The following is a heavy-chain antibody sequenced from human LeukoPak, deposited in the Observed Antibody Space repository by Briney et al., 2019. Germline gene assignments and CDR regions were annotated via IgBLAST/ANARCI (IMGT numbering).Heavy chain of an antibody. J-gene: IGHJ4*02. CDR2: IIPIFGTA. CDR3: ATPYYYDSSGYYEDCFDY. Sequence: AASVKVSCKASGGTFSSYAISWVRQAPGQGLEWMGGIIPIFGTANYAQKFQGRVTITADESTSTAYMELSSLRSEDTAVYYCATPYYYDSSGYYEDCFDYWGQGTLVTVSS. CDR1: GGTFSSYA. V-gene: IGHV1-69*13. D-gene: IGHD3-22*01.